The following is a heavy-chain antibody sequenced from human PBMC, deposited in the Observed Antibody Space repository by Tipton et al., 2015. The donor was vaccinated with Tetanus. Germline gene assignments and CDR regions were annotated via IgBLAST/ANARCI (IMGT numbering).Heavy chain of an antibody. V-gene: IGHV4-39*02. CDR1: GGSISSTSYY. CDR3: ARPEASGRARGFDI. J-gene: IGHJ3*02. CDR2: MYNSGAT. D-gene: IGHD3-10*01. Sequence: TLSLTRTVSGGSISSTSYYWAWIRQPPGKGLEWIGTMYNSGATYYNPSLKGRVTISGDTSKNLFSLTSVTASDTAVYYCARPEASGRARGFDIWGQGTKVTVSP.